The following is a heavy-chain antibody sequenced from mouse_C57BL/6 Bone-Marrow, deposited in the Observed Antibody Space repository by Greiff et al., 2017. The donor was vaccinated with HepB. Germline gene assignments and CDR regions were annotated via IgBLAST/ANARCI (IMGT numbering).Heavy chain of an antibody. CDR3: AREGRYFDV. CDR1: GYTFTSYW. CDR2: IHPNSGST. J-gene: IGHJ1*03. Sequence: VQLQQSGAELVKPGASVKLSCKASGYTFTSYWMHWVKQRPGPGLEWIGMIHPNSGSTNYNEKFKSKATLTVDKSSSTAYMQLSSLTSEDSAVYYCAREGRYFDVWGTGTTVTVSS. V-gene: IGHV1-64*01.